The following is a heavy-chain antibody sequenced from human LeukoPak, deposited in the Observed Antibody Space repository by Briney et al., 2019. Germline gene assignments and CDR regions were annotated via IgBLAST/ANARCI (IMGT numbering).Heavy chain of an antibody. CDR2: INHSGST. CDR3: ARAAYGDYGRTNWYFDL. J-gene: IGHJ2*01. D-gene: IGHD4-17*01. Sequence: SETLSLTCAVYGGSFSGYYWSWIRQPPGKGLEWIGEINHSGSTNYNPSLKSRVTISVDTSKNQFSLKLSSVTAADTAVYYCARAAYGDYGRTNWYFDLWGRGTLVTVSS. CDR1: GGSFSGYY. V-gene: IGHV4-34*01.